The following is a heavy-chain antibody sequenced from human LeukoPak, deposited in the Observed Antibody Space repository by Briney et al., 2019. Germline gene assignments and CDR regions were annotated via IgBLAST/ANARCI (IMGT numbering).Heavy chain of an antibody. Sequence: GGSLRLSCAASGFTFSSYNMNWVRQAPGKGLEWVSYITSSSTIYYADSVKGRFTISRDNAKNSLYLQMNSLRAEDTAVYYCARADRYYDVFTGKMGDYWGQGTLATVSS. CDR2: ITSSSTI. J-gene: IGHJ4*02. CDR3: ARADRYYDVFTGKMGDY. D-gene: IGHD3-9*01. V-gene: IGHV3-48*01. CDR1: GFTFSSYN.